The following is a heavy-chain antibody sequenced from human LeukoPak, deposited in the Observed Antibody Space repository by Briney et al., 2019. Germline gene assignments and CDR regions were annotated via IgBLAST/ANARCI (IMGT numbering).Heavy chain of an antibody. V-gene: IGHV4-34*01. CDR2: INHSGST. CDR3: ASFLPGNWFDP. CDR1: GGSFSGYY. D-gene: IGHD1-14*01. Sequence: SETLSLTCAVYGGSFSGYYWSWIRQPPGKGLEWIGEINHSGSTNYNPSLKSRVTISVDTSKNQFSLKLSSVTAADTAVYYCASFLPGNWFDPWGQGTLVTVSS. J-gene: IGHJ5*02.